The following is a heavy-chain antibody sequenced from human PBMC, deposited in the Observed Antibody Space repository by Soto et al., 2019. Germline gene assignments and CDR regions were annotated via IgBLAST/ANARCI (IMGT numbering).Heavy chain of an antibody. CDR2: INPNGGST. CDR1: GYTLISNY. J-gene: IGHJ4*02. D-gene: IGHD3-10*01. Sequence: ASVKVSCKASGYTLISNYIHWVRQAPGQGLEWMGVINPNGGSTSYAQKFQGRVTMTRDTSTSTVYMELSSLRSEDTAVYYCARVGTMVRGVISYFDYWGQGTLVTAPQ. CDR3: ARVGTMVRGVISYFDY. V-gene: IGHV1-46*01.